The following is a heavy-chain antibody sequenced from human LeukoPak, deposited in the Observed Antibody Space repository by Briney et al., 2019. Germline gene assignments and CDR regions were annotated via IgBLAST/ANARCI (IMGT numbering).Heavy chain of an antibody. Sequence: GGSLRLPCAASGFTLSTYWMSWVRQVPGKGLEWVANIKKDGSETYYVDSVKGRFTISRDNAKNSLYLQMNSLRAEDTAIYHCAKGRYSGTTYYFDYWGQGTLVTVSS. D-gene: IGHD5-12*01. V-gene: IGHV3-7*03. CDR3: AKGRYSGTTYYFDY. CDR1: GFTLSTYW. CDR2: IKKDGSET. J-gene: IGHJ4*02.